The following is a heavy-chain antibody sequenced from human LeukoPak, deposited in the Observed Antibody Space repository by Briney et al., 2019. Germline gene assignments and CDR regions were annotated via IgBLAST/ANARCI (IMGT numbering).Heavy chain of an antibody. D-gene: IGHD2-15*01. J-gene: IGHJ4*02. CDR1: GFTFGNFW. CDR2: IKQGATAK. Sequence: CLYPSCAVSGFTFGNFWISWVRQTARNGRGWVASIKQGATAKYYVDSVKGRFTISRDNAKNSLYLQMNSLRAEDTGLYYCTRGDYYGSGAIGMLDYWGRGTLVTVSA. CDR3: TRGDYYGSGAIGMLDY. V-gene: IGHV3-7*01.